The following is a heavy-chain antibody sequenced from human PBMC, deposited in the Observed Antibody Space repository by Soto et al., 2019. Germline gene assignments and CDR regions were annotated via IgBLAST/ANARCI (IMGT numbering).Heavy chain of an antibody. CDR3: VREGKELWTFDY. Sequence: PGGSLRLSCAASGFTFSSYGMNWVRQAPGKGLEWVSYIISSCRTIYYADSVQGRFAISRDNAKNSLYLQLNSLRDGDTAVYHCVREGKELWTFDYWGHGTLVTFSS. J-gene: IGHJ4*01. CDR1: GFTFSSYG. CDR2: IISSCRTI. V-gene: IGHV3-48*02. D-gene: IGHD1-1*01.